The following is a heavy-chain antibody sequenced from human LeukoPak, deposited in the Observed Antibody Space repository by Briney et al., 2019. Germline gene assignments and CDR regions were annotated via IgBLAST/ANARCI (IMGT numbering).Heavy chain of an antibody. CDR3: ASAVYDYVWVSYRLDY. CDR1: GYTFTSYG. V-gene: IGHV1-8*01. Sequence: GASVKVSCKASGYTFTSYGINWGRQATGQGLEWVGWMNPNSGNTGYSQKFQRRVTMTRNTTISTAYMELSSLRSEDTAVYYCASAVYDYVWVSYRLDYWGQGTLVTVSS. CDR2: MNPNSGNT. D-gene: IGHD3-16*02. J-gene: IGHJ4*02.